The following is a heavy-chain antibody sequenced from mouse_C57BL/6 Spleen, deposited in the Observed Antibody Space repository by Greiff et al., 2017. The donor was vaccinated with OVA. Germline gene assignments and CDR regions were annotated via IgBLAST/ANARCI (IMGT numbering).Heavy chain of an antibody. CDR2: ISSGGSYT. V-gene: IGHV5-6*01. J-gene: IGHJ2*01. D-gene: IGHD4-1*01. Sequence: EVQLVESGGDLVKPGGSLKLSCAASGFTFSSYGMSWVRQTPDKRLEWVATISSGGSYTYYPDSVKGRFTISRDNAKNTLYLQMSSLKSEDTAMYYCARHGANGDVHYWGQGTTLTVSS. CDR1: GFTFSSYG. CDR3: ARHGANGDVHY.